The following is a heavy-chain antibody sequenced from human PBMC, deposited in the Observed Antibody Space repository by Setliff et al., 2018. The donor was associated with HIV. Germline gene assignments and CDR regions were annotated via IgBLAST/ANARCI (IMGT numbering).Heavy chain of an antibody. V-gene: IGHV4-39*01. CDR3: ARLGDNSDWRSNYFFYYMDV. Sequence: SETLSLTCTVSGDSLAGSHYSWGWVRQPPGQGLEWLGNLFHTGSSYFNPSLKSRLTMSVDTSKNQFSLSLISMTAADSAVYYCARLGDNSDWRSNYFFYYMDVWGKGTTATVSS. J-gene: IGHJ6*03. D-gene: IGHD3-22*01. CDR1: GDSLAGSHYS. CDR2: LFHTGSS.